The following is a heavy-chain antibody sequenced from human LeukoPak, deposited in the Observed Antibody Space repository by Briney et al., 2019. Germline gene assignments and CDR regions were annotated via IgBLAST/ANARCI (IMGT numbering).Heavy chain of an antibody. D-gene: IGHD4-17*01. CDR3: ARSPTVTTDSVGAFDI. V-gene: IGHV4-4*07. CDR2: IYTSGST. J-gene: IGHJ3*02. CDR1: GGSISSYY. Sequence: SETLSLTCTVSGGSISSYYWSWIRQPAGKGLEWIGRIYTSGSTNYNPSLKSRVTMSVDTSKNQFSLELSSVTAADTAVYYCARSPTVTTDSVGAFDIWGQGTMVTVSS.